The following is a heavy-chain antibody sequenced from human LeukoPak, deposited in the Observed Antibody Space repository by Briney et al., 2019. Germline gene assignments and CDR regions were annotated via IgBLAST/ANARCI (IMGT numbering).Heavy chain of an antibody. D-gene: IGHD3/OR15-3a*01. V-gene: IGHV1-18*01. Sequence: ASVKVSCKASGYTFTSYGISWVRQAPGQGLEWMGWISAYNGNTNYAQKLQGRVTMTTDTSTSTAYMELRSLRSDDTAVYYCARSGGLDHNLPGYYYYYYMDVWGKGTTVTVSS. CDR2: ISAYNGNT. J-gene: IGHJ6*03. CDR1: GYTFTSYG. CDR3: ARSGGLDHNLPGYYYYYYMDV.